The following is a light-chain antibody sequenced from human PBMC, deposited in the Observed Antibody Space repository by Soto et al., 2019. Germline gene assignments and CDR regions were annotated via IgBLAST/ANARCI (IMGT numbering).Light chain of an antibody. V-gene: IGKV1-39*01. CDR3: QQSYTTPWT. J-gene: IGKJ1*01. CDR1: LSLDSY. CDR2: AAS. Sequence: DIQMTQSPSSLSASVGDRVTITCRASLSLDSYLNWYQQKPGKAPQVLIFAASSLQTGVPSRFSGSGTGTDFTLTISSLQPEDFATYYCQQSYTTPWTFVQGTKVEIK.